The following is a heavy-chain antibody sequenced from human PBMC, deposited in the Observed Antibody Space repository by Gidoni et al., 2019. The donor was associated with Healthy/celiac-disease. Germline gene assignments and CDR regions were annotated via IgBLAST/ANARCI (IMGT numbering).Heavy chain of an antibody. J-gene: IGHJ4*02. V-gene: IGHV3-30*18. CDR1: GVTFSSYG. D-gene: IGHD3-10*01. CDR2: ISYDGSNK. Sequence: QVPPVESGGGVVQPGRSLSLSCAASGVTFSSYGMHWVRQAPGKGLEGVAVISYDGSNKYYADSVKGRFTISIDNSKNTLYLQMNSLRAEDTAVYYCAKDLLWFGAPDYWGQGTLVTVSS. CDR3: AKDLLWFGAPDY.